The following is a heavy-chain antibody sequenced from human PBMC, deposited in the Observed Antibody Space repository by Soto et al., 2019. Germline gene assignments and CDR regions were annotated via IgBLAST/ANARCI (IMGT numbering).Heavy chain of an antibody. V-gene: IGHV3-21*01. CDR1: GFTFRTYT. CDR2: IRGFSPYT. Sequence: GGSLRLSCVASGFTFRTYTMNWVRQAPGKGLEWVSGIRGFSPYTFYAESVKGRFTISRDNAKNSLYLQMNSLGVEDTAVYYCARDRGYDAHDYYYNAMDVWGQGIPVTVSS. J-gene: IGHJ6*02. D-gene: IGHD2-15*01. CDR3: ARDRGYDAHDYYYNAMDV.